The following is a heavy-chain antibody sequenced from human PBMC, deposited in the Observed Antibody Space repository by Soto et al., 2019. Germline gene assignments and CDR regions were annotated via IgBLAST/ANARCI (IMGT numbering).Heavy chain of an antibody. V-gene: IGHV4-34*01. CDR3: ARFSGSYYYVIDF. Sequence: PSETLSLACAVYGGSFSGYYWSWIRQPPGKGLEWIGEINHSGVTNYKPSLKRRVTISVDTSKNQFSLQLKSVTAADTALYYCARFSGSYYYVIDFWGQRSSDTGSS. J-gene: IGHJ6*02. CDR2: INHSGVT. CDR1: GGSFSGYY. D-gene: IGHD6-19*01.